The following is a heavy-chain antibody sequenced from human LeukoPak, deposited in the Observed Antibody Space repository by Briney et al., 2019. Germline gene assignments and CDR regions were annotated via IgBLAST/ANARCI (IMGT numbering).Heavy chain of an antibody. CDR2: ISSSSSYI. V-gene: IGHV3-21*01. D-gene: IGHD5-24*01. CDR3: ARPRGNVEMARIPFDY. J-gene: IGHJ4*02. CDR1: GFTFSRHS. Sequence: PGGSLRLSCAASGFTFSRHSMNWVRQAPGKGLEWVSSISSSSSYIYYADSVKGRFTISRDNAKNSVYPQMNSLRAEDTAVYYCARPRGNVEMARIPFDYWGQGTLVTVSS.